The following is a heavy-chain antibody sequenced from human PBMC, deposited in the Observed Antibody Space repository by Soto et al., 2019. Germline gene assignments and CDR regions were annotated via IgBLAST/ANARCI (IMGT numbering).Heavy chain of an antibody. CDR1: GFSFSNSA. CDR2: ISGSGDIT. Sequence: EVQLLESGGGLVQPGGSLRLSCAVSGFSFSNSAMTWVRQAPGKGLEWVSGISGSGDITYNTDSVKGRFAISRDTSKNVVYLQMRSISAEETAVYYCAKVPQWVLRYHDWFFDYWGQGTLVTVSS. V-gene: IGHV3-23*01. CDR3: AKVPQWVLRYHDWFFDY. D-gene: IGHD3-9*01. J-gene: IGHJ4*02.